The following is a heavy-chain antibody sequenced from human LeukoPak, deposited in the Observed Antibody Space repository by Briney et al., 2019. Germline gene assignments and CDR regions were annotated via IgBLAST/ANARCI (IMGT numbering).Heavy chain of an antibody. J-gene: IGHJ4*02. CDR2: IYYSGST. CDR3: ARSRGSHFEY. Sequence: PSETLSLTCTVSGGSISSSSYYWGWIRQPPGKGLEWIGSIYYSGSTYYNPSLKSRVTISVDTSKNQFSLKLSSVTAADTAVYYCARSRGSHFEYWGQGTLVTVSS. CDR1: GGSISSSSYY. V-gene: IGHV4-39*07. D-gene: IGHD5-12*01.